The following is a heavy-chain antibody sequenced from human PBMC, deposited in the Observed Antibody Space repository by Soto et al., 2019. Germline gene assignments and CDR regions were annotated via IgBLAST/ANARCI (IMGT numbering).Heavy chain of an antibody. V-gene: IGHV3-48*02. CDR3: AISSYDSSGYFYY. CDR1: GFTFSSYS. D-gene: IGHD3-22*01. CDR2: ISSSSSTI. Sequence: GGSLRLSCAAFGFTFSSYSMNWVRQAPGKGLGWVSYISSSSSTIYYAESVKGRFTISRDNAKTSLYQQMNSLRDEETAVYYCAISSYDSSGYFYYWGQGTLVTVSS. J-gene: IGHJ4*02.